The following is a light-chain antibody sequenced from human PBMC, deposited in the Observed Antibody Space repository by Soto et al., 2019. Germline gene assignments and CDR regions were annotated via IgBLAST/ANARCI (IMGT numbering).Light chain of an antibody. CDR3: QQRSNWPLIT. V-gene: IGKV3-11*01. Sequence: DIVLTQSPATLSLSPGERATLSCRASQSVSSSLAWYQQKPGQAPRLLIYDASNRATGIPARFSGSGSGTDFTLTISSLESEDFAVYYCQQRSNWPLITFGQGTRLEIK. CDR1: QSVSSS. CDR2: DAS. J-gene: IGKJ5*01.